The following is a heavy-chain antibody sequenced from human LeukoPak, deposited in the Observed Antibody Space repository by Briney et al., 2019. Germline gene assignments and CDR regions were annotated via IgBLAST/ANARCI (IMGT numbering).Heavy chain of an antibody. CDR1: GFTFSSYA. J-gene: IGHJ4*02. CDR2: ISGSGGST. D-gene: IGHD3-10*01. CDR3: AKDLSLVRFGEFKYYFDY. Sequence: GGSLRLSCAASGFTFSSYAMSWVRQAPGKGLEWVSAISGSGGSTYYADSVKGRFTISRDNSKNTLYLQMNSLRAEDTAVYYCAKDLSLVRFGEFKYYFDYWGQGTLVTVSS. V-gene: IGHV3-23*01.